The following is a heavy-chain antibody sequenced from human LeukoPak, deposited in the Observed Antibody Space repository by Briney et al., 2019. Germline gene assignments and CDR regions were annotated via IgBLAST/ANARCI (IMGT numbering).Heavy chain of an antibody. Sequence: PGGSLRLSCAASGFTFCDYYMIWLRQAQGLGWVGVSYISSSNGYTNYADSVKGRFTIYRDNAKNSLYLQMNSLRAEDTAVYYCARVGQEYYYGMDVWGQGTTVTVSS. CDR3: ARVGQEYYYGMDV. V-gene: IGHV3-11*06. D-gene: IGHD2/OR15-2a*01. CDR1: GFTFCDYY. J-gene: IGHJ6*02. CDR2: ISSSNGYT.